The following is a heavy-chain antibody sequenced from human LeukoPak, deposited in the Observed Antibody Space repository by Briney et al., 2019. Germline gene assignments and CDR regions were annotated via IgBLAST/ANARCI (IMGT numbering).Heavy chain of an antibody. V-gene: IGHV4-4*07. CDR3: ARGPYSSDWYGWFDP. CDR2: IYTSGST. J-gene: IGHJ5*02. D-gene: IGHD6-19*01. Sequence: SETLSLTCTVSGGSISSYYWSWIRQPAGKGLEWIGRIYTSGSTNYNPSLKSRVTISVDTSKNQFSLKLSSVTAADTAVYYCARGPYSSDWYGWFDPWGQGTLVTVSS. CDR1: GGSISSYY.